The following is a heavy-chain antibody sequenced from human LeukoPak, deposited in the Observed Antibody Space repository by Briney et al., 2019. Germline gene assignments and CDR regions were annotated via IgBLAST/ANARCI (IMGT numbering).Heavy chain of an antibody. CDR2: IKSDGTYT. D-gene: IGHD1-7*01. J-gene: IGHJ4*02. CDR3: IRDDGNYGIDY. CDR1: GFTLSSYW. Sequence: GGSLRLSCAASGFTLSSYWMHWVRQAPGKGLVWVSRIKSDGTYTDYMDSVKGRFTISRDNAKNTLFLQMNSLRADDTAVYYCIRDDGNYGIDYWGQGTLVTVSS. V-gene: IGHV3-74*01.